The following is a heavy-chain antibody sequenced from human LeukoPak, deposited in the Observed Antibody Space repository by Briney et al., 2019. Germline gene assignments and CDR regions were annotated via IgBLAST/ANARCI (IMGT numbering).Heavy chain of an antibody. CDR2: MNPNSGNT. CDR1: GYTFTSYD. CDR3: ASGLWMYYDFWSGYSTSFDY. V-gene: IGHV1-8*01. D-gene: IGHD3-3*01. J-gene: IGHJ4*02. Sequence: ASVKVSCKASGYTFTSYDINWVRQATGQGLEWMGWMNPNSGNTGYAQKFQGRVTMTRDTSISTAYMELSSLRSEDTAVYSCASGLWMYYDFWSGYSTSFDYWGQGTLVTVSS.